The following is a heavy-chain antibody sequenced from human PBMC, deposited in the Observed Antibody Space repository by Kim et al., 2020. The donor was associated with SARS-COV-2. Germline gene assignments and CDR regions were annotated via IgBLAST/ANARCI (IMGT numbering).Heavy chain of an antibody. CDR3: AKDQVVVVITFDY. V-gene: IGHV3-23*01. Sequence: YADSVKGRFTISRDNSKNTLYLQMNSLRAEDTAVYYCAKDQVVVVITFDYWGQGTLVTVSS. D-gene: IGHD3-22*01. J-gene: IGHJ4*02.